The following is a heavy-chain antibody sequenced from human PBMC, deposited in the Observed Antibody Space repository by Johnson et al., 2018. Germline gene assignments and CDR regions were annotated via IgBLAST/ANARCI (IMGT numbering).Heavy chain of an antibody. J-gene: IGHJ6*03. Sequence: VQLLESGGGLVQPGGSLRLSCAASGFSVSSNYLSWVCQAPGKGLEWVSVVYRGDNTNNADSVEVRFTISRDNSRDTVYLHVDSLRAEDTAVYYCVRYVVVAGAVHYYHDMDVWGKGTAVTVSS. CDR1: GFSVSSNY. CDR2: VYRGDNT. V-gene: IGHV3-66*02. CDR3: VRYVVVAGAVHYYHDMDV. D-gene: IGHD3-22*01.